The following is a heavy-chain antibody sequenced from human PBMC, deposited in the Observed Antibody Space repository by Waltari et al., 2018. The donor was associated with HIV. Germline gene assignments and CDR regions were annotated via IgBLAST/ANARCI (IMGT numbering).Heavy chain of an antibody. CDR1: GLTFSSYA. CDR3: AKDGYDYVWGSYRPFDP. V-gene: IGHV3-23*01. D-gene: IGHD3-16*02. CDR2: ISGSGGST. Sequence: EVQLLESGGGLVQPGGSLRLSCAASGLTFSSYAMSRVRQAPGKGLEWVSAISGSGGSTYYADSVKGRFTISRDNSKNTLYLQMNSLRAEDTAVYYCAKDGYDYVWGSYRPFDPWGQGTLVTVSS. J-gene: IGHJ5*02.